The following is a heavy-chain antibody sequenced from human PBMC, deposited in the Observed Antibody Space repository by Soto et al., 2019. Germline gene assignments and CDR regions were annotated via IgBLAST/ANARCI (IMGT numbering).Heavy chain of an antibody. J-gene: IGHJ6*02. Sequence: PGGSLRLSCAASGFTFSSYGMHWVRQAPGKGLEWVAVISYDGSNKYYADSVKGRFTISRDNSKNTLYLQMNSLRAEDTAVYYCAKDADYGDYRIYYYYYGMDVWGQGTTVTVPS. CDR1: GFTFSSYG. CDR2: ISYDGSNK. V-gene: IGHV3-30*18. D-gene: IGHD4-17*01. CDR3: AKDADYGDYRIYYYYYGMDV.